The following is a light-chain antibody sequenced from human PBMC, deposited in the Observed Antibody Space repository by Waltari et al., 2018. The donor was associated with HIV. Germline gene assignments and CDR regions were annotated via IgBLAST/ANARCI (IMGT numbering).Light chain of an antibody. V-gene: IGLV2-14*03. J-gene: IGLJ2*01. Sequence: QSALTQPASVSGSPRQSITISCRGHNSDVGGFTYVSGYQHHPGKAPKLMIYDVASRPSGVSNRFSGAKSGNTASLTIAGLQAEDEADYYCSSYTSSSTLVVFGGGTKLTVL. CDR3: SSYTSSSTLVV. CDR2: DVA. CDR1: NSDVGGFTY.